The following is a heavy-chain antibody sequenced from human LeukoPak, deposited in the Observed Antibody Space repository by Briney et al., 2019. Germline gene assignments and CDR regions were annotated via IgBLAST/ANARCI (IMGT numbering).Heavy chain of an antibody. CDR2: INPNSGGT. CDR1: GYSFTVYY. J-gene: IGHJ2*01. Sequence: ASVRVSFKASGYSFTVYYIHWVRQAPGQGVEWMGWINPNSGGTKYTQKFQGRVTMTSDTSISTAYMELSRLTSDDTAVFYCARVPRDWYFDLWGRGTLVTVSS. V-gene: IGHV1-2*02. CDR3: ARVPRDWYFDL.